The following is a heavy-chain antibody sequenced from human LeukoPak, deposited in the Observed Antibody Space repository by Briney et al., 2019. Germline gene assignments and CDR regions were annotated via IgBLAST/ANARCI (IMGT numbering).Heavy chain of an antibody. CDR2: ISAYNGNT. Sequence: GASVKVSCKASGYTFTSYGISWVRQAPGQGLEWMGWISAYNGNTNYPQKLQGRVTMTTDTSTSTAYMELRSLRSDDTAVYYCARENYDFWSGPRLYYYYYGMDVWGQGTTVAVSS. J-gene: IGHJ6*02. CDR3: ARENYDFWSGPRLYYYYYGMDV. V-gene: IGHV1-18*01. CDR1: GYTFTSYG. D-gene: IGHD3-3*01.